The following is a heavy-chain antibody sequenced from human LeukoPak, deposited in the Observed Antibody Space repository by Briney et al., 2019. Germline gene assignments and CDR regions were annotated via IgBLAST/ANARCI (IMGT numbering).Heavy chain of an antibody. Sequence: SETLSLTCAVYGGSFSGYYWSWIRQPPGKGLEWIGEINHSGSTNYNPSLKSRVTISVDTSKNQFSLKLSSVTAADTAVYYCARGNPYYHDSSGYCNYFDYWGQGTLVTVSS. V-gene: IGHV4-34*01. CDR3: ARGNPYYHDSSGYCNYFDY. CDR2: INHSGST. CDR1: GGSFSGYY. J-gene: IGHJ4*02. D-gene: IGHD3-22*01.